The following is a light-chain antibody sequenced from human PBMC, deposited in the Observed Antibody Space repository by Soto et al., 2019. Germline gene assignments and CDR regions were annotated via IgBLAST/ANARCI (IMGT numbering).Light chain of an antibody. Sequence: SYELTQPPSVAVAPGTTASISCEGNDMGRKSVHWYQKKSGQAPVLVIHSDNDRPSGIPDRFSGSNYGNTATLTISRVEAGDEAGYYCHVWDSITNHVVFGGGTKLTVL. CDR1: DMGRKS. J-gene: IGLJ2*01. CDR2: SDN. CDR3: HVWDSITNHVV. V-gene: IGLV3-21*04.